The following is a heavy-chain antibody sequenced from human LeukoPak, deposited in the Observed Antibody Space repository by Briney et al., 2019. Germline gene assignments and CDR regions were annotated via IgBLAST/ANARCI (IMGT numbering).Heavy chain of an antibody. J-gene: IGHJ3*02. D-gene: IGHD2-21*02. CDR3: ARGGGDKDAFDI. Sequence: SVKVSCKASGYTFTSYGISWVRQAPGQGLEWMGRIIPILGIANYAQKFQGRVTITADKSTSTAYMELSSLRSEDTAVYYCARGGGDKDAFDIWGQGTMVTVSS. V-gene: IGHV1-69*04. CDR1: GYTFTSYG. CDR2: IIPILGIA.